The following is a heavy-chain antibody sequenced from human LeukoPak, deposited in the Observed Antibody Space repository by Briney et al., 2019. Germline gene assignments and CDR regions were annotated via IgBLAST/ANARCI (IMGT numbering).Heavy chain of an antibody. CDR1: GYRFISHY. J-gene: IGHJ4*02. D-gene: IGHD2-21*02. V-gene: IGHV1-2*02. CDR3: AREGSYCVGGDCYSFDF. CDR2: MHAGNGNT. Sequence: ASVKVSCKASGYRFISHYIHWVRQAPGQGPEWLGWMHAGNGNTRYPEKFEGRVTMTRDTSSNTAYMDLNSLRSDDTAVYYCAREGSYCVGGDCYSFDFWGQGTLVTVSS.